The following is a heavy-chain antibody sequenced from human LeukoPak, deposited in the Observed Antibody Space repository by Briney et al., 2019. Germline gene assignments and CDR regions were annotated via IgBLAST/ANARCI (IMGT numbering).Heavy chain of an antibody. J-gene: IGHJ4*02. V-gene: IGHV3-21*01. CDR3: AREVDYYDSSGYPDY. D-gene: IGHD3-22*01. CDR2: ISSSSSYI. CDR1: GFTFSSYS. Sequence: GGSLRLSCAASGFTFSSYSMNWVRQAPGKGLEWVSSISSSSSYIYYADSVKGRFTISRDNAKNSLYLQVNSLRAEDTAVYYCAREVDYYDSSGYPDYWGQGTLVTVSS.